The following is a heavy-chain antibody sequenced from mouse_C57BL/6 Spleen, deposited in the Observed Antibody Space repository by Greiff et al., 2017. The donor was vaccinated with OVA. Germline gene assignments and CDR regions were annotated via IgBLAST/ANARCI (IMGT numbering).Heavy chain of an antibody. CDR2: IDPETGGT. J-gene: IGHJ3*01. V-gene: IGHV1-15*01. CDR3: TRYSNDVAY. Sequence: QVQLQQSGAELVRPGASVTLSCKASGYTFTDYEMHWVKQTPVHGLEWIGAIDPETGGTAYNQKFKGKAILTADKSSSTAYMELRSLSSEDSSFYYCTRYSNDVAYWGQGTLVTVSA. CDR1: GYTFTDYE. D-gene: IGHD2-12*01.